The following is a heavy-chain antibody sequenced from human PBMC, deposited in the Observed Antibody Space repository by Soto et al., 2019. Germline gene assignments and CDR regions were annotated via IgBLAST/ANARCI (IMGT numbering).Heavy chain of an antibody. J-gene: IGHJ4*02. CDR1: GFTFNNYA. V-gene: IGHV3-23*01. CDR3: AKAGYCTGVSCYFYYFDS. Sequence: GSLRLSCSASGFTFNNYAMAWVRQAPGEGLEWVSGISGSGATPYYADSVKGRFTISRDNSKNTLFLQMNSLSAEDTAVYFCAKAGYCTGVSCYFYYFDSWGQGTLVTVSS. D-gene: IGHD2-15*01. CDR2: ISGSGATP.